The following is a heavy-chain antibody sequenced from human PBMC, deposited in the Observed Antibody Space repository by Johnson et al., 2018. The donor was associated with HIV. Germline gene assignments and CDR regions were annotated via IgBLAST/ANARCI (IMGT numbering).Heavy chain of an antibody. J-gene: IGHJ3*02. CDR1: GFTFSSYG. CDR2: IRYDGSNK. V-gene: IGHV3-30*02. D-gene: IGHD4-17*01. CDR3: ARDGLHQLIDYGDYADRVWAVGATTAFDI. Sequence: QVQLVESGGGVVQPGGSLRLSCAASGFTFSSYGMHWVRQAPGKGLEWVAFIRYDGSNKYYADSVKGRFTISRDNSKNTLYLQKNSLRAEDTAVYYCARDGLHQLIDYGDYADRVWAVGATTAFDIWGQGTLVTVSS.